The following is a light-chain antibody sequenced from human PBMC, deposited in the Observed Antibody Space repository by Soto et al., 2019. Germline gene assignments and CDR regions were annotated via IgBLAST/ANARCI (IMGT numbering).Light chain of an antibody. J-gene: IGLJ3*02. CDR1: SSNIGSNF. CDR3: AAWDDSLRWV. Sequence: QSVLTQPPSVSGTPGQSVTISCSGSSSNIGSNFVYWYQQLPGTAPKLLIYRTNQRPSGVPDRFSGSKPGTSASLAISGLRSDDEADYYCAAWDDSLRWVFGGGTKLTVL. V-gene: IGLV1-47*01. CDR2: RTN.